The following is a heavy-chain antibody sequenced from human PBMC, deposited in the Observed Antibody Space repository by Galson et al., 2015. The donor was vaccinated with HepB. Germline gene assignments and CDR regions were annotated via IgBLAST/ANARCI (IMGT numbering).Heavy chain of an antibody. Sequence: LSLTCAVYGGSFSGYYWSWIRQPPGKGLEWIGEINHSGSTNYNPSLKSRVTISVDTSKNQFALKLSSVTAADTAVYYCARTGRGYSYQDVWGKGTTVTVSS. V-gene: IGHV4-34*01. CDR1: GGSFSGYY. J-gene: IGHJ6*04. CDR3: ARTGRGYSYQDV. CDR2: INHSGST. D-gene: IGHD5-18*01.